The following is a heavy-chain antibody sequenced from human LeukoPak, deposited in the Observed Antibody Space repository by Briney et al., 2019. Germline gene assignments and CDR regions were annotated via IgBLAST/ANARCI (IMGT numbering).Heavy chain of an antibody. CDR2: IKQDGSDK. J-gene: IGHJ5*02. CDR3: ARDLNLAH. CDR1: GFTFSRYW. V-gene: IGHV3-7*04. Sequence: GGSLRLSCAASGFTFSRYWMNWIRQAPGKGLEWVANIKQDGSDKNYVDSVKGRFTISRDNAKNSLYLQMNTLRAEDTAVYYCARDLNLAHWGQGTLVTVSP.